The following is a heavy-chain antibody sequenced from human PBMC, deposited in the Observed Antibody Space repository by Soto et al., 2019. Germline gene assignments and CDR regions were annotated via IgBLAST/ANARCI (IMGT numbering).Heavy chain of an antibody. V-gene: IGHV4-39*01. CDR1: GASIRSSTFY. Sequence: SETLSLTCTVSGASIRSSTFYWGWIRQPPGKGLESIANIYYDGSTYYNPSLKSRVTISVDTSKNQFSLKLSSVTAADTAVYCCARSHIVPRLFMYPYDYWGQGTLVTVSS. J-gene: IGHJ4*02. D-gene: IGHD5-12*01. CDR2: IYYDGST. CDR3: ARSHIVPRLFMYPYDY.